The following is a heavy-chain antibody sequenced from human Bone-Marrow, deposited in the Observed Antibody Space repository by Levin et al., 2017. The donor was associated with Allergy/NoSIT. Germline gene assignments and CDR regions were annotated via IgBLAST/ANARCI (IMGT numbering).Heavy chain of an antibody. CDR1: GFTFINYA. Sequence: GGSLRLSCAASGFTFINYAMHWVRQAPGKGLEWVAVISYDGSHKYYGDSVKGRFTISRDNSKNTLFLQMNSLRAEDTAVYFCANEDGGNSGPPYYYYGMDVWGQGTTVTVSS. V-gene: IGHV3-30*01. J-gene: IGHJ6*02. D-gene: IGHD4-23*01. CDR2: ISYDGSHK. CDR3: ANEDGGNSGPPYYYYGMDV.